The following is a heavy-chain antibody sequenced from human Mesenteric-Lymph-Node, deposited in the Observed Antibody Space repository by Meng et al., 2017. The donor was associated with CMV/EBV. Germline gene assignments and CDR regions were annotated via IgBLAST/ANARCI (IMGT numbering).Heavy chain of an antibody. J-gene: IGHJ4*02. D-gene: IGHD1-1*01. CDR3: ARATERPNYFDY. CDR1: GGSVSSGSYY. CDR2: IYYSGST. Sequence: TGSGGSVSSGSYYWSWIRQPPGKGLEWIGYIYYSGSTNYNPSLKSRVTISVDKSKNQFSLKLSSVTAADTAVYYCARATERPNYFDYWGQGTLVTVSS. V-gene: IGHV4-61*01.